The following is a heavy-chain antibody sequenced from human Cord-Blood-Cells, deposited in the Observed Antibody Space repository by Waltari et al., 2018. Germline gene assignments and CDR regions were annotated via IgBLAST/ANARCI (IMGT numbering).Heavy chain of an antibody. Sequence: EVQLVESGGGLIQPGGSLRLSCSASGFTVSSKYMSWVRQAPGKGMEWVSVSYSGVSTYDAGAVKGRFTISRRNSKNTLYLQMNSLRAEDTAVYYCARTVVGPAAIQAFDIWGQGTMVTVSS. V-gene: IGHV3-53*01. CDR1: GFTVSSKY. CDR2: SYSGVST. CDR3: ARTVVGPAAIQAFDI. D-gene: IGHD2-2*02. J-gene: IGHJ3*02.